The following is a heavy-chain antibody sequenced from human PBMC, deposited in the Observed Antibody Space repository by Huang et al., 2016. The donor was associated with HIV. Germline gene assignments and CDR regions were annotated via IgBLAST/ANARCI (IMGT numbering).Heavy chain of an antibody. V-gene: IGHV3-7*01. CDR1: TFTFGAYC. CDR2: IKQDESEK. Sequence: VESGGRSVQPGGSIKLSCVGSTFTFGAYCMSWVRQLPGKGLEWVANIKQDESEKYYVDSVKGRFNISRDNARKVLFLEMDDLRVEDTAIYFCATKTAGMDIWGQGTTVTVSS. D-gene: IGHD1-7*01. J-gene: IGHJ6*02. CDR3: ATKTAGMDI.